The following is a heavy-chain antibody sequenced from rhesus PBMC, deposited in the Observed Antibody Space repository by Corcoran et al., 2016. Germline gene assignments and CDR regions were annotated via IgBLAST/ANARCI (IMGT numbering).Heavy chain of an antibody. Sequence: QVQLQESGPGLVKPSETLSLTCAVSGGSISDYYYGNWIRQSPGKGLEWIGNIYGNSASTYYNPSLKSRVTISKDTSNNQFSLKLTSVTAADTAMYYCARASGRTWDALEFDYWGQGVLVTVSS. CDR3: ARASGRTWDALEFDY. D-gene: IGHD1-38*01. V-gene: IGHV4S9*01. CDR1: GGSISDYYY. CDR2: IYGNSAST. J-gene: IGHJ4*01.